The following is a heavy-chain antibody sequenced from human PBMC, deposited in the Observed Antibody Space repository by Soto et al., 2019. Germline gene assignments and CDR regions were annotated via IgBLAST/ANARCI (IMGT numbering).Heavy chain of an antibody. CDR1: GFSLSTSGVG. Sequence: GSGPTLVNPTQTLTLTCTFSGFSLSTSGVGVGWIRQPPGKALEWLALIYWNDDKRYSPSLKSRLTITKDTSKNQVVLTMTNMDPVDIATYYCAHTVRDEYSSSSWGQGTLVTVSS. J-gene: IGHJ5*02. V-gene: IGHV2-5*01. CDR3: AHTVRDEYSSSS. D-gene: IGHD6-6*01. CDR2: IYWNDDK.